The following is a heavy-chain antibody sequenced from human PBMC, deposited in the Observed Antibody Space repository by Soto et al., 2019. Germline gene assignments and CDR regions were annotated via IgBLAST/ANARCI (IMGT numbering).Heavy chain of an antibody. D-gene: IGHD2-8*01. CDR3: ARDKMAEYYYYYGMDV. Sequence: PGGSLRLSCAASGFTFSSYGMHWVRQAPGKGLEWVAVIWYDGSNKYYADSVKGRFTISRDNSKNTLYLQMNSLRAEDTAVYYCARDKMAEYYYYYGMDVWGQGTTVTVSS. CDR2: IWYDGSNK. CDR1: GFTFSSYG. J-gene: IGHJ6*02. V-gene: IGHV3-33*01.